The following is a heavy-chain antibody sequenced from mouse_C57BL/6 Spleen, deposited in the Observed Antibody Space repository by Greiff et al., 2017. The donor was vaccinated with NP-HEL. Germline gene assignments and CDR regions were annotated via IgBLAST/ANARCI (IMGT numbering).Heavy chain of an antibody. D-gene: IGHD2-4*01. J-gene: IGHJ1*03. Sequence: VQLQQSGAELARPGASVKLSCKASGYTFTSYGISWVKQRTGQGLEWIGEIYPRSGNTYYNEKFKGKATLTADKSSSTAYMELRSLTSEDSAVYFGAIYYDYDAGVGRYFDVWGTGTTVTVSS. CDR3: AIYYDYDAGVGRYFDV. V-gene: IGHV1-81*01. CDR2: IYPRSGNT. CDR1: GYTFTSYG.